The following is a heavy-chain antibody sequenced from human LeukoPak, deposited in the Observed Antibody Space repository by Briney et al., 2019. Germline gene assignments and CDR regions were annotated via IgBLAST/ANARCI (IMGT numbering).Heavy chain of an antibody. CDR2: IYYSGST. J-gene: IGHJ5*02. CDR1: GGSISSGSYY. Sequence: SETLSLTCTVSGGSISSGSYYWGWNRQPPGQGLEWIGSIYYSGSTYYNPSLKSRVTISVDTPKNQFSLKVSSVTAADTAMYYCARLIVVVVAATRNSWFDPWGQGTLVTVSS. D-gene: IGHD2-15*01. CDR3: ARLIVVVVAATRNSWFDP. V-gene: IGHV4-39*01.